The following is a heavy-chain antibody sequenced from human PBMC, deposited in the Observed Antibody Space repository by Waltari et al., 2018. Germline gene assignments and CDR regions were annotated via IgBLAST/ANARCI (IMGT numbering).Heavy chain of an antibody. CDR2: IYSGGST. CDR3: AKRALAAAGTLNDY. J-gene: IGHJ4*02. V-gene: IGHV3-23*03. Sequence: EVQLLESGGGLVQPGGSLRLSCAASGFTFSSYAMSWVRRAPGKGLEWVSVIYSGGSTYYADSVKGRFTISRDNSKNTLYLQMNSLRAEDTAVYYCAKRALAAAGTLNDYWGQGTLVTVSS. CDR1: GFTFSSYA. D-gene: IGHD6-13*01.